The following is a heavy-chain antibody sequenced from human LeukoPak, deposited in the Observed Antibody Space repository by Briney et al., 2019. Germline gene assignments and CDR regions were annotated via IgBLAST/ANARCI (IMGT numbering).Heavy chain of an antibody. CDR2: IKQDGSEK. D-gene: IGHD3-22*01. Sequence: GGSLRLSCAASGFTFSSYWMSWVRQAPGKGLEWVADIKQDGSEKYYVDSVKGRFTISRDNAKNSLYLQMNSLRAEDTAVYYCAKDMAMIVVVGIGWSPPAFDYWGQGTPVTASS. J-gene: IGHJ4*02. CDR1: GFTFSSYW. V-gene: IGHV3-7*03. CDR3: AKDMAMIVVVGIGWSPPAFDY.